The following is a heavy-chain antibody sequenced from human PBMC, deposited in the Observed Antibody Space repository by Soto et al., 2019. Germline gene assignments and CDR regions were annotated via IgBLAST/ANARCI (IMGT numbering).Heavy chain of an antibody. CDR2: IYYSGST. J-gene: IGHJ6*02. CDR1: GGSVSSGSYY. V-gene: IGHV4-61*01. Sequence: SETLSLTCTVSGGSVSSGSYYWSWIRQPPGKGLEWIGYIYYSGSTNYNPSLKSRVTISVDTSKNQFSLKLSSVTAADTAVYYCARDLRFLEWREGDYYYGMDVWGQGTTVTVSS. D-gene: IGHD3-3*01. CDR3: ARDLRFLEWREGDYYYGMDV.